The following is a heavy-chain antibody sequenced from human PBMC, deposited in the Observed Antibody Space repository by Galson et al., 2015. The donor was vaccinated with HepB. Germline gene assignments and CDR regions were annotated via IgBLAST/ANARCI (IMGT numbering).Heavy chain of an antibody. Sequence: SLRLSCAASGFTFDDYTMHWVRQAPGKGLEWVSLISWDGGSTYYADSVKGRFTISRDNSKNSLYLQMNSLRTEDTALYYCAKDISAAALHPYYYYGMDVWGQGTTVTVSS. V-gene: IGHV3-43*01. J-gene: IGHJ6*02. D-gene: IGHD6-13*01. CDR3: AKDISAAALHPYYYYGMDV. CDR1: GFTFDDYT. CDR2: ISWDGGST.